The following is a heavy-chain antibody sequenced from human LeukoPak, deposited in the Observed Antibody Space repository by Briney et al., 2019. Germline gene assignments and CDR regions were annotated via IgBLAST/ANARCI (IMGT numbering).Heavy chain of an antibody. V-gene: IGHV3-7*01. CDR1: GFTFSSYW. J-gene: IGHJ4*02. CDR3: ARDTFYYGSGSYFPFGY. CDR2: IKEDGTEK. Sequence: PGGSLRLSCAASGFTFSSYWMSWVRQAPGKGLEWVANIKEDGTEKYYVDSVKGRFTISRDNAKNSLYLQLNSLRAEDTAVYYCARDTFYYGSGSYFPFGYWGQGTLVTVSS. D-gene: IGHD3-10*01.